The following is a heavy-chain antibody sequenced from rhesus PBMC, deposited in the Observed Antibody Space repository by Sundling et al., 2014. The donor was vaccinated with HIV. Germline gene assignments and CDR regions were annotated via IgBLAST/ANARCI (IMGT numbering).Heavy chain of an antibody. D-gene: IGHD1-26*01. Sequence: EVQLAESGGGLAKPGGSLRLSCAASGFTFSTYYMSWVRQAPGKGLEWVSAINTGGGTTYYADSVKGRFTISRDNSKNTLSLQMNSLRAEDTAVYYCANENWNYGNYWGQGVLVTVSS. CDR1: GFTFSTYY. CDR3: ANENWNYGNY. J-gene: IGHJ4*01. V-gene: IGHV3S42*01. CDR2: INTGGGTT.